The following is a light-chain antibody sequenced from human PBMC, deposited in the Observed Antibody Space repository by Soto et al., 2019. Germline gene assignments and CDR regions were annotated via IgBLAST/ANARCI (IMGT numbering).Light chain of an antibody. CDR2: WAS. CDR3: QQYYRPWT. V-gene: IGKV4-1*01. Sequence: DIVMTQSPDSLAVSLGERATINCKSSQSVLYSSNNKNYLAWYQQKPGQSPKLLIYWASTRESGVPDRFSGSGSGTDFTLTISSLQAEDVAVYYCQQYYRPWTFGHGTKVEIK. J-gene: IGKJ1*01. CDR1: QSVLYSSNNKNY.